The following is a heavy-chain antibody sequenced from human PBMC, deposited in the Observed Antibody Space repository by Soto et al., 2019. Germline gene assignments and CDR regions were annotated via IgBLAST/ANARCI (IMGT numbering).Heavy chain of an antibody. V-gene: IGHV1-69*04. CDR3: ARDLSYGNYWYFDL. J-gene: IGHJ2*01. D-gene: IGHD4-17*01. CDR1: GGTFSSYT. Sequence: SVKVSCKASGGTFSSYTISWVRQAPGQGLEWMGRIIPILGIANYAQKFQGRVTITADKSTSTAYMGLSSLRSEDTAEYYCARDLSYGNYWYFDLWGRGTLVTVSS. CDR2: IIPILGIA.